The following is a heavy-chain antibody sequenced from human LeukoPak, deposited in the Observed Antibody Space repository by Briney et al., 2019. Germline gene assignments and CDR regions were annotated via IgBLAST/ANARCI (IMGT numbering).Heavy chain of an antibody. J-gene: IGHJ4*02. V-gene: IGHV3-66*01. CDR3: ARVGGLRFLESFDY. CDR2: IYSGGST. Sequence: GGSLRLSCAASGFTVSSNYMSWVRQAPGKGLEWVSVIYSGGSTYYADSVKGRFTISRDNSKNTLYLQMNSLRAEDTAVYYCARVGGLRFLESFDYWGQGTLVTVSS. D-gene: IGHD3-3*01. CDR1: GFTVSSNY.